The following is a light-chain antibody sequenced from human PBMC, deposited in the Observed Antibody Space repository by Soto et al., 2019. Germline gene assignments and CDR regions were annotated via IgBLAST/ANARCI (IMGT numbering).Light chain of an antibody. J-gene: IGKJ4*01. CDR2: DTS. CDR3: QPYNNWPHT. Sequence: VGRQSPATLSVSPGEGPTLSCRASQGIVDTLAWYQHKPGQTPRLLIYDTSTRATGVPTRFSGSRSGAEFTLPIHSLQSEDFAVYYCQPYNNWPHTVGGGAKVDI. CDR1: QGIVDT. V-gene: IGKV3-15*01.